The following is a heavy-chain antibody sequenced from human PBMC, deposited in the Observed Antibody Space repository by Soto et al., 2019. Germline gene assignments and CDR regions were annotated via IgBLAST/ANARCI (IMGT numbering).Heavy chain of an antibody. CDR2: IGTAGDA. J-gene: IGHJ4*01. D-gene: IGHD6-19*01. CDR1: GFTFSGFD. CDR3: ANDGGWHFGY. Sequence: GGSLRLSCEASGFTFSGFDMHWVRQPTGKGLEWVSSIGTAGDAYYAGVAYYADSVKGRFTISRDNAKNSLYLQMNSLRDDDTAVYYCANDGGWHFGYWGQGTLVTVSS. V-gene: IGHV3-13*01.